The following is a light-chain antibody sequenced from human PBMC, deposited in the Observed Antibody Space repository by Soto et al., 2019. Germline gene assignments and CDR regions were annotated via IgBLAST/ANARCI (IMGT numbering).Light chain of an antibody. Sequence: DIPMTQSPSSLSASVGDRITITCQASHDISNYLNWYQQKPGRAPKLLIYDASNLETGVPSRFSGGGSGTYFTFTISSLQPEDVATYYCQQYLGAFGQGTKLEI. CDR3: QQYLGA. J-gene: IGKJ2*01. CDR2: DAS. V-gene: IGKV1-33*01. CDR1: HDISNY.